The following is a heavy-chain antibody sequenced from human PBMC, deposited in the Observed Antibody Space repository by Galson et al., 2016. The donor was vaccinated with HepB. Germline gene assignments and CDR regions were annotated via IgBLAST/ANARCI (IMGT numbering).Heavy chain of an antibody. V-gene: IGHV1-18*01. J-gene: IGHJ4*02. CDR1: GYTFTNYG. CDR2: ISVYNGNR. Sequence: SVKVSCKASGYTFTNYGISWVRQAPGQGLEWMGWISVYNGNRNYAQKFQARVTMSTDTFTSTAYMELRSLRYDDTAMYYCARDGGDSSGDEPQPWDYWGQGTLVTVSS. D-gene: IGHD3-22*01. CDR3: ARDGGDSSGDEPQPWDY.